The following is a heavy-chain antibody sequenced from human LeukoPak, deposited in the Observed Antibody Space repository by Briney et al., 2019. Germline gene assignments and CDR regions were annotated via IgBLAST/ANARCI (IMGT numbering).Heavy chain of an antibody. V-gene: IGHV1-24*01. D-gene: IGHD3-22*01. CDR3: AREQLGYYDSSGYYRQYYFDY. CDR1: GYTLTELS. CDR2: FDPEDGET. J-gene: IGHJ4*02. Sequence: ASVKVSCKVSGYTLTELSMHWVRQAPGKGLEWMGGFDPEDGETIYAQKFQGRVTITRDTSASTAYMELSSLRSEDTAVYYCAREQLGYYDSSGYYRQYYFDYWGQGTLVTVSS.